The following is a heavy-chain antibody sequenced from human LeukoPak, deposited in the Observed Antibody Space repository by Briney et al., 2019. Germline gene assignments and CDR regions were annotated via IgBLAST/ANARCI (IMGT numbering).Heavy chain of an antibody. V-gene: IGHV4-61*02. Sequence: KASEALSLTCTVSGGSIRSGSYYWSWIRQPAGKGLEWIGRFYTSGSTNYNPSLKSRVTISVDTSKNQFSLKLSSVTAADTAVYYCARETVYYYYMDVWGKGTTVTVSS. J-gene: IGHJ6*03. CDR2: FYTSGST. CDR1: GGSIRSGSYY. CDR3: ARETVYYYYMDV. D-gene: IGHD1-1*01.